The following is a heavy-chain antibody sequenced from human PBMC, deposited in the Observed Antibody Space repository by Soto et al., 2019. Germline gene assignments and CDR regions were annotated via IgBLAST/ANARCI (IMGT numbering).Heavy chain of an antibody. J-gene: IGHJ5*02. D-gene: IGHD5-12*01. CDR1: GFTFSSYG. V-gene: IGHV3-33*01. CDR2: IWYDGSNK. Sequence: GGSLRLSCAASGFTFSSYGMHWVRQAPGKGLEWVAVIWYDGSNKYYADSVKGRFTISRDNSKNTLYLQMNSLRAEDTAVYYCARDKGWLQYIRNWFDPWGQGTLVTVSS. CDR3: ARDKGWLQYIRNWFDP.